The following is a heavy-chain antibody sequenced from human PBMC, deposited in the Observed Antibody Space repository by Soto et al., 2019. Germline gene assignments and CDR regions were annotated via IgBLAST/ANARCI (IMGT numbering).Heavy chain of an antibody. J-gene: IGHJ6*02. D-gene: IGHD3-10*01. CDR1: GGSISSSNW. V-gene: IGHV4-4*02. Sequence: SETLSLTCAVSGGSISSSNWWSWVRQPPGKGLEWIGEIYHSGSTNYNPSLKSRVTISVDKSKNQFSLKLSSVTAADTAVYYCARDTRGAIYYYYGMDVWGQGTTGTV. CDR3: ARDTRGAIYYYYGMDV. CDR2: IYHSGST.